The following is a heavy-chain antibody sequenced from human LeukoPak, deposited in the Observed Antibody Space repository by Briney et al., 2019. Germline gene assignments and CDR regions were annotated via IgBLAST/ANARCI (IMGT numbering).Heavy chain of an antibody. V-gene: IGHV3-23*01. Sequence: GGSLRLPCAASGFTFSSYAMSWVRQAPGKGLEWVSAISGSGGSTYYADSVKGRFTISRDNSKNTLYLQMNSLRAEDTAVYYCARYRGFGDSHDSWGQGTLVTVSS. CDR3: ARYRGFGDSHDS. D-gene: IGHD3-10*01. J-gene: IGHJ4*02. CDR2: ISGSGGST. CDR1: GFTFSSYA.